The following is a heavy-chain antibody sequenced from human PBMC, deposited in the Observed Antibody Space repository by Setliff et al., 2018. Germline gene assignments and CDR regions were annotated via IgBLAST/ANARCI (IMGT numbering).Heavy chain of an antibody. CDR2: INTGTGNT. CDR1: GYTFTSHA. V-gene: IGHV1-3*04. CDR3: ARRREENYYYYMDV. D-gene: IGHD1-26*01. Sequence: ASVKVSCKASGYTFTSHAIHWVRQAPGQGLEWMGWINTGTGNTQYSQNFQGRVTFTRDTSASTAYMELSSLRFEDTAVYFCARRREENYYYYMDVWGKGTAVTVSS. J-gene: IGHJ6*03.